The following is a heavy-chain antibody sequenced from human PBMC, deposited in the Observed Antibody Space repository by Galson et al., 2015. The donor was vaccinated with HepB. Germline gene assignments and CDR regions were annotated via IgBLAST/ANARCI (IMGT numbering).Heavy chain of an antibody. V-gene: IGHV5-51*01. CDR1: GYSFNSYW. CDR2: IYPGDSDT. Sequence: QSGAEVKKPGESLKISCKGSGYSFNSYWIGWVRQMPGKGLEWMGIIYPGDSDTRYSPSFQGHVTISADKSISTAYLQWSSLEASDTAMYYCARQEYYDTSGHDYWGQGTLVTVSS. D-gene: IGHD3-22*01. J-gene: IGHJ4*02. CDR3: ARQEYYDTSGHDY.